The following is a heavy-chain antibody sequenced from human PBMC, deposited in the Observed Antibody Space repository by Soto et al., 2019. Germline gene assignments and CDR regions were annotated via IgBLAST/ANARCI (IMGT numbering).Heavy chain of an antibody. CDR2: IIPIFGTA. V-gene: IGHV1-69*06. J-gene: IGHJ3*02. CDR1: GGTFSSYA. D-gene: IGHD4-17*01. Sequence: SVKVSCKASGGTFSSYAISWVRQAPGQGLEWMGGIIPIFGTANYAQKFQGRVTITADKSTSTAYMELSSLRSEDTAVYYCASWTYYGGNSAAFDIWGQGKMVTVS. CDR3: ASWTYYGGNSAAFDI.